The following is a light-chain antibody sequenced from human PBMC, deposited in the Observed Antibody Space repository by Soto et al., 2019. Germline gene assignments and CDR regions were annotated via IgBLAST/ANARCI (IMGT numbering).Light chain of an antibody. J-gene: IGKJ2*02. CDR2: DAS. CDR1: QDISNY. CDR3: LQTYSTPGT. V-gene: IGKV1-33*01. Sequence: DIQMTQSPSSLSASVGDRVTITCQASQDISNYLNWYQQKPGKAPKLLIYDASNLETGVPSRFSGSGSGTDFTFTISSLQPEDIATYYCLQTYSTPGTFGQGTKVDIK.